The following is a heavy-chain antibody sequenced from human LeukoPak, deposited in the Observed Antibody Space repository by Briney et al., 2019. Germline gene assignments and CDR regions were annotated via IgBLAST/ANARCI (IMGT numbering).Heavy chain of an antibody. J-gene: IGHJ4*02. V-gene: IGHV4-59*01. Sequence: PSETLSLTCTVSGGSISSYYWSWIRQPPGKGLEWIGYIYYSGSTNYNPSLKSRVTISVDTSKNQFSLKLSSVTAADTAVYHCARRIVGATNYFDYWGQGTLVTVSS. D-gene: IGHD1-26*01. CDR1: GGSISSYY. CDR2: IYYSGST. CDR3: ARRIVGATNYFDY.